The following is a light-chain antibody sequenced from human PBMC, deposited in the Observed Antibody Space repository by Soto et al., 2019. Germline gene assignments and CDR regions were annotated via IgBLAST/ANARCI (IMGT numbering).Light chain of an antibody. CDR2: GAS. J-gene: IGKJ1*01. CDR1: QSVSSSY. CDR3: QQYGKSPGT. V-gene: IGKV3-20*01. Sequence: EIVLTQSPDTLSLSPGERATLSCRASQSVSSSYLAWYQQKPGQAPRLLIYGASIRATGIPDRFSGSGSGTEFTLTISRLEPEDFAVYYCQQYGKSPGTFGQGTKVDIK.